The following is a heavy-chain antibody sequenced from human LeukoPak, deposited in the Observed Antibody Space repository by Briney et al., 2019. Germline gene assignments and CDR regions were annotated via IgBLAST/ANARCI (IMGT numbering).Heavy chain of an antibody. Sequence: GGALRLSCAASGFSISNYEMNWVRQAPGKGLEWVSYISSSGSTTYYADSVKGRFTISRDDAKNSLYLQMNSLRAEDTAVYYCARGNGYENSGYWVLSAFDIWGQGTMVTVSS. D-gene: IGHD3-22*01. CDR3: ARGNGYENSGYWVLSAFDI. V-gene: IGHV3-48*03. CDR2: ISSSGSTT. J-gene: IGHJ3*02. CDR1: GFSISNYE.